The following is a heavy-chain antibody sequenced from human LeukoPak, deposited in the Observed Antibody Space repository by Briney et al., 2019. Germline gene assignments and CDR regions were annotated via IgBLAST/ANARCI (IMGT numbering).Heavy chain of an antibody. CDR2: INPNSGGT. CDR3: ARGLRGTMVRGVALY. V-gene: IGHV1-2*02. CDR1: GYTLTELS. Sequence: GASVKVSCKVSGYTLTELSMHWVRQAPGQGLEWMGWINPNSGGTNYAQKFQGRVTMTRDTSISTAYMELSRLRSDDTAVYYCARGLRGTMVRGVALYWGQGTLVTVSS. J-gene: IGHJ4*02. D-gene: IGHD3-10*01.